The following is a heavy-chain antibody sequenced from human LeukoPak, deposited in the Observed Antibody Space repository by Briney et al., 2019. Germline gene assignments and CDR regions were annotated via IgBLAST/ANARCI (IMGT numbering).Heavy chain of an antibody. Sequence: SVKVSCKASGGTFSSYAISWVRQAPGQGLEWMGRIIPILGIANYAQKFQGRVTITADESTSTAYMELSSLRSEDTAVYYCARVGDGYNYNSPSTPLDHWGQGTLVTVSS. V-gene: IGHV1-69*04. D-gene: IGHD5-24*01. CDR2: IIPILGIA. CDR3: ARVGDGYNYNSPSTPLDH. J-gene: IGHJ4*02. CDR1: GGTFSSYA.